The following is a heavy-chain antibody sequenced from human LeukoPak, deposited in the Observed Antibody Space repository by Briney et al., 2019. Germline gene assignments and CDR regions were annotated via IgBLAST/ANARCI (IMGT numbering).Heavy chain of an antibody. CDR3: AKGSRQFSRDKAGPIDY. J-gene: IGHJ4*02. CDR2: IKQDGSDK. Sequence: GGSLRLSCAASGFTFSSYWMSWVRQAPGKGLEWVANIKQDGSDKNYVDSVKGRFTISKDNAKNLLSLEMNGLRAEDTAVYYCAKGSRQFSRDKAGPIDYWGQGTLVTVSS. D-gene: IGHD6-19*01. CDR1: GFTFSSYW. V-gene: IGHV3-7*02.